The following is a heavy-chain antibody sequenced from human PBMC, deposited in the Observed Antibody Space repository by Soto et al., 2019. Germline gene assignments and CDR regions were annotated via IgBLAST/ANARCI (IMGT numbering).Heavy chain of an antibody. J-gene: IGHJ4*02. V-gene: IGHV3-23*01. Sequence: GGSLRLSCAASGFTFSSYAMSWVRQAPGKGLEWVSAISGSGGSTYYADSVKGRFTISRDNSKNTLYLQMNSLRAEDTAVYYCAEAVDGWYYFDYWGQGTLVTVSS. CDR1: GFTFSSYA. CDR2: ISGSGGST. CDR3: AEAVDGWYYFDY. D-gene: IGHD6-19*01.